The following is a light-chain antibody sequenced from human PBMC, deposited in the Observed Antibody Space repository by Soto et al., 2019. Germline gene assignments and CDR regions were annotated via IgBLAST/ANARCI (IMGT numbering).Light chain of an antibody. CDR3: QQYGTSPQLT. J-gene: IGKJ4*01. V-gene: IGKV3-20*01. Sequence: EIVLTQSPGTLSLSPGERATLSCRTSQSVRSNFLAWYQQKPGQAPRLLIYAASSRATGIPDRFSDSGSGTDFILTISRLEPEDFAVYYCQQYGTSPQLTFGGGTEVEIK. CDR2: AAS. CDR1: QSVRSNF.